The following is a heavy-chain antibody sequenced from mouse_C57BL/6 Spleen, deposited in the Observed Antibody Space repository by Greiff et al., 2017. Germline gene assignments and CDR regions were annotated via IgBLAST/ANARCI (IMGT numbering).Heavy chain of an antibody. CDR1: GYTFTSYW. Sequence: QVQLQQPGAELVKPGASVKLSCKASGYTFTSYWMHWVKQRPGQGLEWIGMIHPNSGSTNYNEKFKSKATLTVDKSSRTAYMQLSSLTSEDSAVYYCAYNYSYYFDYWGQGTTLTVSS. D-gene: IGHD1-3*01. V-gene: IGHV1-64*01. CDR3: AYNYSYYFDY. CDR2: IHPNSGST. J-gene: IGHJ2*01.